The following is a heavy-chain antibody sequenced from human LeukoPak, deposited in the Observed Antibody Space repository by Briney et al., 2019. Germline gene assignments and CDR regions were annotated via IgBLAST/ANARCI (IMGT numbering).Heavy chain of an antibody. CDR2: MEPKSGGT. Sequence: GASVKVSFKSSGYTFTHYYLHWVRQAPGQGLEWMGWMEPKSGGTKYAEKFQGRVTMTRDTSISTAYMELSSLRSDDTAVYYCARDGESSGSDDFDYWGQGTLVTVSS. J-gene: IGHJ4*02. V-gene: IGHV1-2*02. CDR3: ARDGESSGSDDFDY. CDR1: GYTFTHYY. D-gene: IGHD1-26*01.